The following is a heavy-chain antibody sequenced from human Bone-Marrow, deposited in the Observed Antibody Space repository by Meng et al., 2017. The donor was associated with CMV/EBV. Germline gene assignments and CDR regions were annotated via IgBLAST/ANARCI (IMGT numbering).Heavy chain of an antibody. V-gene: IGHV1-69*10. J-gene: IGHJ6*02. CDR2: IIPMRATT. CDR1: GDTFSKYV. D-gene: IGHD4-17*01. Sequence: SVKVSCKASGDTFSKYVTSWVRQAPGQGLEWMGGIIPMRATTNYAQRFQGRVTITADKSTGTVYMELSSLRSDDTAVYYCAREEYEYGDYGMDVWGQGTTVTVSS. CDR3: AREEYEYGDYGMDV.